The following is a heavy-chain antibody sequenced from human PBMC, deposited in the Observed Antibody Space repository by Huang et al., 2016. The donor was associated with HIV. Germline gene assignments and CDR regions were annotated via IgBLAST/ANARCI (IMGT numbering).Heavy chain of an antibody. V-gene: IGHV3-23*01. CDR1: GFTFGSYA. CDR2: TTASGVST. J-gene: IGHJ3*02. Sequence: EVQLLESGGGLAQPGGSLRLSCTASGFTFGSYAMNWVRQAPGKGLGWVSGTTASGVSTYYASSVKGRFTISRDNSKNTLDLQMNSLRAEDTALYYCAKHLGGRRGFTFIVLFGAFDMWGQGTMVTVSS. CDR3: AKHLGGRRGFTFIVLFGAFDM. D-gene: IGHD3-3*01.